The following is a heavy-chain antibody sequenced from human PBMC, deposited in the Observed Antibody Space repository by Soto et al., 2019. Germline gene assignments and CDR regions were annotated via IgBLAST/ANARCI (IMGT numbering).Heavy chain of an antibody. CDR3: ARDISITIFGPLRPYYYGMDV. CDR1: GFTFSSYG. J-gene: IGHJ6*02. Sequence: PGGSLRLSCAASGFTFSSYGMHWVRQAPGKGLEWVAVIWYDGSNKYYADSVKGRFTISRDNSKNTLYLQMNSLRAEDTAVYYCARDISITIFGPLRPYYYGMDVWGQGTTVTVSS. V-gene: IGHV3-33*01. CDR2: IWYDGSNK. D-gene: IGHD3-3*01.